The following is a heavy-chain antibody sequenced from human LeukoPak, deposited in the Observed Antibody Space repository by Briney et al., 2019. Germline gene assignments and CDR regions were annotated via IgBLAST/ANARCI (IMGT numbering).Heavy chain of an antibody. CDR3: ARVRGTGVVTAIYHFDY. V-gene: IGHV3-11*01. J-gene: IGHJ4*02. D-gene: IGHD2-21*02. CDR2: ISNSGKTI. CDR1: GFTFSDYY. Sequence: GGSLRLSCAASGFTFSDYYMTWIRQAPGKGLEWVSYISNSGKTIYYAGSVRGRFTISRDNAKNSLYLQMNSLRAEDTAVYYCARVRGTGVVTAIYHFDYWGQGTLVTVSS.